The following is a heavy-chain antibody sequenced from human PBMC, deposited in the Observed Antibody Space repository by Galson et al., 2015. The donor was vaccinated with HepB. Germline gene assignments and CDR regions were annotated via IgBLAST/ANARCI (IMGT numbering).Heavy chain of an antibody. V-gene: IGHV1-8*01. D-gene: IGHD2-2*02. CDR1: GYTFTSYD. J-gene: IGHJ4*02. CDR2: MNPNSGNT. Sequence: SVKVSCKASGYTFTSYDINWVRQATGQGLEWMGWMNPNSGNTGYAQKFQGRVTMTRNTSISTAYMELSSLRSEDTAVYYCARTGCSSTSCYTGMGYWGQGTLVTVSS. CDR3: ARTGCSSTSCYTGMGY.